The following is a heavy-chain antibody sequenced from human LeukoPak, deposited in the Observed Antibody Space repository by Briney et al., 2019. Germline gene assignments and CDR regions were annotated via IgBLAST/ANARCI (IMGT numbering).Heavy chain of an antibody. J-gene: IGHJ4*02. CDR2: ISGGGHDT. CDR1: GFTFNSYA. V-gene: IGHV3-23*01. D-gene: IGHD6-19*01. CDR3: AKALEDGGGWHYSFDC. Sequence: PGGSLRLSCPASGFTFNSYAMNWVRQAPGKGLEWVSVISGGGHDTYYADSVRGRFTISRDNSKNTVNLQMNSLRAEDTAIYYCAKALEDGGGWHYSFDCWGQGTLVTVSS.